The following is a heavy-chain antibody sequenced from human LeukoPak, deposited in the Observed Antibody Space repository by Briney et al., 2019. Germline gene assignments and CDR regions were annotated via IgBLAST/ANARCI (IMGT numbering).Heavy chain of an antibody. CDR2: ISYDGSNK. V-gene: IGHV3-30*03. J-gene: IGHJ4*02. CDR3: ARDRDRFDFDWLYAY. CDR1: GFTFDDYG. D-gene: IGHD3-9*01. Sequence: GSLRLSCAASGFTFDDYGMSWVRQAPGKGLEWVAVISYDGSNKYYADSVKGRFTISRDNSKNTLYLQMNSLRAEDTAVYYCARDRDRFDFDWLYAYWGQGTLVTVSS.